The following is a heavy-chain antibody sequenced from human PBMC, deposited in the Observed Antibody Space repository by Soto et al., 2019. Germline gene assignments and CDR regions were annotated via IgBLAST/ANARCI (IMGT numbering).Heavy chain of an antibody. V-gene: IGHV3-33*01. CDR2: IWYDGSNK. D-gene: IGHD6-19*01. Sequence: QVQLVESGGGVVQPGRSLRLYCAASGFTFSSYGMHWVRQAPGKGLEWVAVIWYDGSNKYYAASVKGRFSISRDNSKNTLYLQMNSLRAEDTAVYYCARAAIAVADYYFDYWGQGTLVTVSS. CDR3: ARAAIAVADYYFDY. CDR1: GFTFSSYG. J-gene: IGHJ4*02.